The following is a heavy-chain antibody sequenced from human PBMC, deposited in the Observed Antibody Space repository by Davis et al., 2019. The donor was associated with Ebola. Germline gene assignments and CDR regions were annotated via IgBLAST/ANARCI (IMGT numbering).Heavy chain of an antibody. J-gene: IGHJ4*02. CDR2: IRNKIQSHTT. Sequence: GESLKISCAASGFSFSDYHMDWARQTPEKGLEWVARIRNKIQSHTTEYAASVKGRFTSSRDDSKNSLYLQMNSLKIEDTAMYYCVKDSQKYSFDYWGQGTLVTVSS. CDR1: GFSFSDYH. CDR3: VKDSQKYSFDY. V-gene: IGHV3-72*01. D-gene: IGHD2-21*01.